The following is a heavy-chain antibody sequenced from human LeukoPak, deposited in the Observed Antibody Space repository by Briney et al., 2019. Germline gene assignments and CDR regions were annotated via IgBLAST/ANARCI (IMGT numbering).Heavy chain of an antibody. V-gene: IGHV1-18*01. D-gene: IGHD5-18*01. Sequence: ASVKVSCKASGYTFTSYGISWVRQAPGQGLEWMGWISAYNGNTNYAQKLQGRVTMTTDTSTSTAYMELRSLRSDDTAVYYCARAPGIADTARVGTVWFDPWGQGTLVTVSS. CDR1: GYTFTSYG. CDR2: ISAYNGNT. J-gene: IGHJ5*02. CDR3: ARAPGIADTARVGTVWFDP.